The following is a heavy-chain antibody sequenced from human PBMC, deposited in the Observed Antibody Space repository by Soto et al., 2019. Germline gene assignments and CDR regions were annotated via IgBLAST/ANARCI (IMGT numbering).Heavy chain of an antibody. Sequence: PSETLSLTCAVYGGSFSGYYWSWIRQPPGKGLEWIGEINHSGSTNYNPSLKSRVTISVDTSKNQFSLKLSSVTAADTAVYYRARGPLKQLWLRYWGQGTLVTVSS. CDR2: INHSGST. CDR1: GGSFSGYY. J-gene: IGHJ4*02. D-gene: IGHD5-18*01. CDR3: ARGPLKQLWLRY. V-gene: IGHV4-34*01.